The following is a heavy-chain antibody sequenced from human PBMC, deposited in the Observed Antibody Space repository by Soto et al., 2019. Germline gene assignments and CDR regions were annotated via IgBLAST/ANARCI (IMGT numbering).Heavy chain of an antibody. CDR1: GASVSSGDFH. CDR3: TRDSPHPPYFSYNVMDV. CDR2: IYYTGRT. Sequence: QVQLQESGPGLVKPSQTLSLTCSVSGASVSSGDFHWSWIRQRPGEGLEWIGYIYYTGRTYYNPCRRSRVNMSLDTSKKHFSLTLTYVTAAYTALYFCTRDSPHPPYFSYNVMDVWGQGTTVTVSS. D-gene: IGHD1-1*01. J-gene: IGHJ6*01. V-gene: IGHV4-31*03.